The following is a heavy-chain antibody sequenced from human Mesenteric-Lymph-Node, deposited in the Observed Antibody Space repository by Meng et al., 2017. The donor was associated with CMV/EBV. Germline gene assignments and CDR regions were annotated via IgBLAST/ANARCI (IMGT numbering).Heavy chain of an antibody. Sequence: CAVYGGSFSGYYWSWIRQPPGKVLEWIGEINHSGSTNYNPSLKSRVTISVDTSKNQFSLKLSSVTAADTAVYYCANLVAAAGLAFDYWGQGTLVTVSS. D-gene: IGHD6-13*01. CDR2: INHSGST. CDR1: GGSFSGYY. J-gene: IGHJ4*02. V-gene: IGHV4-34*01. CDR3: ANLVAAAGLAFDY.